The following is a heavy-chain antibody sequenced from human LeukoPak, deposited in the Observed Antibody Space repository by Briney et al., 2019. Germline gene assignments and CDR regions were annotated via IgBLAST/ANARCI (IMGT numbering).Heavy chain of an antibody. CDR2: FDPEDGET. CDR3: ATVGGITFGGVIVSGYFDY. V-gene: IGHV1-24*01. J-gene: IGHJ4*02. D-gene: IGHD3-16*02. CDR1: GYTLTELS. Sequence: ASVKVSCKVSGYTLTELSMQWVRQAPGKGLEWMGGFDPEDGETIYAQKFQGRVTMTEDTSTDTAYMELSSLRSEDTAVYYCATVGGITFGGVIVSGYFDYWGQGTLVTVSS.